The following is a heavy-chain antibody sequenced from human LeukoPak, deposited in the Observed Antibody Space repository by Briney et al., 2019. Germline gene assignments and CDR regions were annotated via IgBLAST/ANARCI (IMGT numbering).Heavy chain of an antibody. CDR1: GYTFTGCY. J-gene: IGHJ5*02. CDR3: ARDAEYSSGWYNWFDP. V-gene: IGHV1-2*02. CDR2: INPNSGGT. Sequence: ASVKVSCKASGYTFTGCYMHWVRQAPGQGLEWTGWINPNSGGTNYAQKFQGRVTMTRDTSISTAYMELSRLRSDDTAVYYCARDAEYSSGWYNWFDPWGQGTLVTVSS. D-gene: IGHD6-19*01.